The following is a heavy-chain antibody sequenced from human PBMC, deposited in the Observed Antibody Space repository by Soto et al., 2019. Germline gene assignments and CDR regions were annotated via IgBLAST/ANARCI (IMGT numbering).Heavy chain of an antibody. Sequence: QVQLVQSGAEVKKPGSSVKVSCKASGGTFSSYAISWVRQAPGQGLEWMGGFIPIFGTANYAQKFQGRVTITADKSTSIAYMELSSLRSEDTAVYYCATEPHAVAGLTYYCYGMDVWGQGTTVTVSS. D-gene: IGHD6-19*01. CDR1: GGTFSSYA. V-gene: IGHV1-69*06. J-gene: IGHJ6*02. CDR2: FIPIFGTA. CDR3: ATEPHAVAGLTYYCYGMDV.